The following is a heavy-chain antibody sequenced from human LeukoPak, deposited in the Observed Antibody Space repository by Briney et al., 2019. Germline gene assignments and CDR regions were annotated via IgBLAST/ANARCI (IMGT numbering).Heavy chain of an antibody. V-gene: IGHV4-34*01. D-gene: IGHD3-3*01. CDR1: AGCCSGYY. CDR3: AREGSGESFWSSYHPLGPDY. Sequence: SDTLSITGAVYAGCCSGYYWSWIRQPPVKGLRRIGETKHGGSTNFSTSLRSRVTISVETSKNQFSLMRSSVTAADTAVYYCAREGSGESFWSSYHPLGPDYWGQGTLVTVSS. CDR2: TKHGGST. J-gene: IGHJ4*02.